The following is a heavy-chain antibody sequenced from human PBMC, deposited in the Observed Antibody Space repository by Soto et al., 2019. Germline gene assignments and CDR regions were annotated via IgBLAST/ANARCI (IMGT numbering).Heavy chain of an antibody. D-gene: IGHD4-17*01. J-gene: IGHJ4*02. Sequence: GESLKISCKGSGYSFTSYWIGWVRQMPGKGLEWMGIIYPSDSDTRYSPSFQGQVTISADKSISTAYLQWSSLKASDTAMYYCARSRHYGGNSPVFGYWGQGTLVTVSS. CDR3: ARSRHYGGNSPVFGY. V-gene: IGHV5-51*01. CDR2: IYPSDSDT. CDR1: GYSFTSYW.